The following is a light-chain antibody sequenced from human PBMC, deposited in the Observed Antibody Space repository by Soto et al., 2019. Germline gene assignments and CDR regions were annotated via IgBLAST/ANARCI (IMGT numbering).Light chain of an antibody. CDR2: DAS. J-gene: IGKJ5*01. Sequence: DIQMTQSPSTLSASVGDRVTITCRASQTISTWLAWYQHKPGKAPNLLIYDASTLMSGVPSRFSGSGSGTEFTLTISSLQPGDFATYYCQQSETYPLTFGQGTRLDI. CDR1: QTISTW. V-gene: IGKV1-5*01. CDR3: QQSETYPLT.